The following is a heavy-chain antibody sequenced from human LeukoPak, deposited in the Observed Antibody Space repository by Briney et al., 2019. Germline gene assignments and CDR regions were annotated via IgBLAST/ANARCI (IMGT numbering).Heavy chain of an antibody. J-gene: IGHJ4*02. D-gene: IGHD1-1*01. Sequence: ASVKVSCKASGYTFTSYYIDWVRQAPGQGLEWMGVINPSGGSTRYAQKFQGRVTMTGDPSTRTVYMELSSLASDDTAVYYCARGTTDDYWGQGTPVTVSS. CDR3: ARGTTDDY. CDR2: INPSGGST. V-gene: IGHV1-46*01. CDR1: GYTFTSYY.